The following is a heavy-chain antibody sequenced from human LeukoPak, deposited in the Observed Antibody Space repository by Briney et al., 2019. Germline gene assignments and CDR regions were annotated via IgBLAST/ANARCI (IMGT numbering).Heavy chain of an antibody. CDR2: INPNSGGT. CDR3: ARGSSIWVGDGYNLKGTYYYYYYMDV. D-gene: IGHD5-24*01. V-gene: IGHV1-2*02. Sequence: ASVEVSCKASGYTFTGYYMHWVRQAPGQGLEWMGWINPNSGGTNYAQKFQGRVTMTRDTSISTAYMELSRLRSDDTAVYYCARGSSIWVGDGYNLKGTYYYYYYMDVWGKGTTVTISS. J-gene: IGHJ6*03. CDR1: GYTFTGYY.